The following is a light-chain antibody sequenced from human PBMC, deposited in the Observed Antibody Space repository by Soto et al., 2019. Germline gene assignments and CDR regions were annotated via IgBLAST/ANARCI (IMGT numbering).Light chain of an antibody. Sequence: QSVLTQPPSVSGAPGQRVTISCTGSSSNIGAGYDVHWYQQLPGTAPKLLIYGNSNRPSGVPDRFSGSKSGTSASLAITGLQAQDEADYYCQSSDSSLSGPVVFGGGTKLTVL. CDR1: SSNIGAGYD. CDR3: QSSDSSLSGPVV. V-gene: IGLV1-40*01. CDR2: GNS. J-gene: IGLJ2*01.